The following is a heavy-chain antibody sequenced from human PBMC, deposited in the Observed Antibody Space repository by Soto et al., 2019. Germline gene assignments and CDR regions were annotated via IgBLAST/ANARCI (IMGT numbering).Heavy chain of an antibody. CDR2: IYYSGST. J-gene: IGHJ4*02. Sequence: SETLSLTCTVSGGSISSYYWSWIRQPPGKGLEWIGYIYYSGSTNYNPSLKSRVTISVDTSKNQFSLKLSSVTAADTAVYYCARQRSPIPRSNYFDYWGQGTLVTVSS. CDR3: ARQRSPIPRSNYFDY. D-gene: IGHD1-26*01. V-gene: IGHV4-59*08. CDR1: GGSISSYY.